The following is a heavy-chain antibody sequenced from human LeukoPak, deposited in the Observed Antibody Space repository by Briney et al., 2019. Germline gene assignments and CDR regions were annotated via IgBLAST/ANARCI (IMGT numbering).Heavy chain of an antibody. V-gene: IGHV4-59*01. CDR2: IYYSGST. CDR1: GVSISGYY. Sequence: SETLSLTCTVSGVSISGYYWSWIRQPPGRGLEWIGYIYYSGSTHYNPSLKSRVTISVDTSKKQFSLKLSSVTAADTAVYYCARHSRFVFDYWGQGTLVTVSS. D-gene: IGHD2-15*01. J-gene: IGHJ4*02. CDR3: ARHSRFVFDY.